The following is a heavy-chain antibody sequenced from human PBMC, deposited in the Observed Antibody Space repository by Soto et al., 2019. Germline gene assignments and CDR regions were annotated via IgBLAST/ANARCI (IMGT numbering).Heavy chain of an antibody. Sequence: QVQLVESGGGVVQPGRSLRLSCAASGFTFSSYGMHWVRQAPGKGLEWVAVIWYDGSNKYYADSVKGRFTLSRGNSKNTLYLQMNGLGAEDTAVYYCAREQCQGYGGIDYWGQGTLVTVSS. V-gene: IGHV3-33*01. CDR2: IWYDGSNK. CDR3: AREQCQGYGGIDY. D-gene: IGHD4-17*01. J-gene: IGHJ4*02. CDR1: GFTFSSYG.